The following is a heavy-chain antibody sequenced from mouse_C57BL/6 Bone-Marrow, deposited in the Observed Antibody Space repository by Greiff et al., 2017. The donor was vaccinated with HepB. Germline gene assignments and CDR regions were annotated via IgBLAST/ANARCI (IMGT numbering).Heavy chain of an antibody. Sequence: QVQLQQPGAELVMPGASVKLSCKASGYTFTSYWMHWVKQRPGQGLEWIGEIDPSDSYTNYNQKFKGKSTLTVDKSSSTAYMQLSSLTSEDSAVYYGARRSNSSVVATDYFDYWGQGTTLTVSS. V-gene: IGHV1-69*01. CDR3: ARRSNSSVVATDYFDY. CDR1: GYTFTSYW. J-gene: IGHJ2*01. CDR2: IDPSDSYT. D-gene: IGHD1-1*01.